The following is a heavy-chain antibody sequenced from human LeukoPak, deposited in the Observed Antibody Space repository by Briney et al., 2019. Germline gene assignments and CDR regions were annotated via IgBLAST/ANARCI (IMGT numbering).Heavy chain of an antibody. J-gene: IGHJ5*02. CDR3: AHSPDYGDYWAENWFDP. CDR1: GFSLSTSGVG. V-gene: IGHV2-5*02. D-gene: IGHD4-17*01. Sequence: SGPTLVNPTQTLTLTCTFSGFSLSTSGVGVGWIRQPPGKALEWLALIYWDDDKRYSPSLKSRLTITKDTSKNQVVLTMTNMDPVDTATYYCAHSPDYGDYWAENWFDPWGQGTLVTVSS. CDR2: IYWDDDK.